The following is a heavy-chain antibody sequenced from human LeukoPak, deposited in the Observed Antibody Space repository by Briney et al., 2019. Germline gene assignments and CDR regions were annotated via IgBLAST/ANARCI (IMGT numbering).Heavy chain of an antibody. CDR3: ARAKRYYDSSGSSSYYFDY. CDR1: GFTFSSNS. D-gene: IGHD3-22*01. CDR2: ISSSSDYI. V-gene: IGHV3-21*01. Sequence: SGGSLRLSCAASGFTFSSNSMNWVRQAPGKGLQWVSSISSSSDYIYYADSVKGRFTISRDNAKNSLYLEMNNLRVEDTGIYYCARAKRYYDSSGSSSYYFDYWGQGTLVTVSS. J-gene: IGHJ4*02.